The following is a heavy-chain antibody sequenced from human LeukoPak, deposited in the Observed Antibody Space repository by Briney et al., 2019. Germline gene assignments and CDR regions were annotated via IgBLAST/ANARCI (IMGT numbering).Heavy chain of an antibody. CDR2: INPNSGGT. V-gene: IGHV1-2*02. CDR1: GDTFTKYF. Sequence: GASVKVSCKASGDTFTKYFMHWVRQAPGQGLEWMGWINPNSGGTNYAQKFQGRVTMTRDTSISTAYMELSRLRSDDTAVYYCARVWGYCSSTSCYSFDYWGQGTLVTVSS. CDR3: ARVWGYCSSTSCYSFDY. J-gene: IGHJ4*02. D-gene: IGHD2-2*01.